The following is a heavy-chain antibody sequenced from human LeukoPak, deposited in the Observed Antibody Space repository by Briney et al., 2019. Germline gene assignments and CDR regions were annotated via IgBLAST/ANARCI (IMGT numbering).Heavy chain of an antibody. J-gene: IGHJ4*02. CDR1: GGSISYSSYY. D-gene: IGHD2-15*01. V-gene: IGHV4-39*02. Sequence: PSETLSLTCTVSGGSISYSSYYWGWIRQPPGKGLEWIGSIYYTGSSYYNPSLKSRVTISVDTSKNQFSPKLRSVTAADTAVYYCARDCSGGSCFSGPFEYWGQGTLVTVSS. CDR3: ARDCSGGSCFSGPFEY. CDR2: IYYTGSS.